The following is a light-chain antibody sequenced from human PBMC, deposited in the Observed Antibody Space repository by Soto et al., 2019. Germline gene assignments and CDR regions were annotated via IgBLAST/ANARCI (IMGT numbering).Light chain of an antibody. CDR2: RTS. CDR1: QSITNW. V-gene: IGKV1-5*03. J-gene: IGKJ2*01. CDR3: QHYDGYSYT. Sequence: DIQMTQSPSTLPASVGDRVTITCRASQSITNWLAWYQQKPGTAPRLLIFRTSTLESGVPSRFSGSGSGTEFTLTISSLQPDDFATYHCQHYDGYSYTFGQGTKLEIK.